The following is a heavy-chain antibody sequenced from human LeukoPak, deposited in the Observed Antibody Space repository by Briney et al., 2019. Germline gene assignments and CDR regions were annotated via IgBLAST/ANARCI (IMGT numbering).Heavy chain of an antibody. CDR2: INHSGSA. J-gene: IGHJ4*02. V-gene: IGHV4-34*01. D-gene: IGHD5-24*01. Sequence: PSETLSLTCAVYGGSFSGYYWSWIRQPPGKGLEWIGEINHSGSANYNPSLVSRVTIPVDTSKSQFSLKLSSVTAADTAVYYCARDGNSWNYFDNWGQGTLVTVSS. CDR1: GGSFSGYY. CDR3: ARDGNSWNYFDN.